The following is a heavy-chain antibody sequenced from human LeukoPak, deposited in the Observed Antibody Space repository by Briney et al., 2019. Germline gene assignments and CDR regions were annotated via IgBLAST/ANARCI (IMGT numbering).Heavy chain of an antibody. CDR2: IWYDGSKK. J-gene: IGHJ3*02. CDR1: GFTFSNYG. CDR3: AKEITYPVYTRSSTSCCPGAFDI. V-gene: IGHV3-33*06. D-gene: IGHD2-2*01. Sequence: PGGSLRLSCTASGFTFSNYGLLWVRQAAGKGLEWMAIIWYDGSKKYYADSVKGRFTISRDDSKNTLFLQMNSLRAEDTAVYYCAKEITYPVYTRSSTSCCPGAFDIWGQGTMVTVSS.